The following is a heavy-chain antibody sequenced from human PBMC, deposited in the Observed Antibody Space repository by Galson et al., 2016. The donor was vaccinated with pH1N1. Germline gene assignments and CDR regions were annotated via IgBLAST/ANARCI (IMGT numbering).Heavy chain of an antibody. D-gene: IGHD1-26*01. CDR3: ARDGTSSGSFYVFDS. V-gene: IGHV3-20*04. CDR1: GFTFDDYG. J-gene: IGHJ4*02. Sequence: SLRLSCAASGFTFDDYGMSWVRQAPGKGLEWVSLINWNGASTSYADSVKGRFTISRDTAKNSLYLQMHSLRAEDTAFYYCARDGTSSGSFYVFDSWGQGTLVTVSS. CDR2: INWNGAST.